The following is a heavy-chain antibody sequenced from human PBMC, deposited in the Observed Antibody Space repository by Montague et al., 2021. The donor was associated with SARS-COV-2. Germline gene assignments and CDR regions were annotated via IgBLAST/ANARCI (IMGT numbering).Heavy chain of an antibody. CDR3: ARWGEYYDSPYYYYAMDV. J-gene: IGHJ6*02. CDR2: TSYSGST. V-gene: IGHV4-59*12. CDR1: GGSISPYY. Sequence: ETLFLTCTVSGGSISPYYRSWIRQSPGKGLECIGYTSYSGSTDYNPSLKSRVTISIDTSKNQFSLKLSSVTAADTAVYYCARWGEYYDSPYYYYAMDVWGQGTTVTVSS. D-gene: IGHD3-3*01.